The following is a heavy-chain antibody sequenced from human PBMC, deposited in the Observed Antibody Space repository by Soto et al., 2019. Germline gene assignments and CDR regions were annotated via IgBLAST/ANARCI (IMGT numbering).Heavy chain of an antibody. CDR3: ARRHMISRGRAYDSSVNWFDL. D-gene: IGHD3-22*01. CDR2: INAGNSDT. J-gene: IGHJ5*02. V-gene: IGHV1-3*01. CDR1: GYAFTSYA. Sequence: GASVKVSCKASGYAFTSYARHWVRQAPGQRREWMGWINAGNSDTTYSQKFQGRVTITRDTSASTAYMELTSLKASDTAMYYCARRHMISRGRAYDSSVNWFDLWGQGTLVTVYS.